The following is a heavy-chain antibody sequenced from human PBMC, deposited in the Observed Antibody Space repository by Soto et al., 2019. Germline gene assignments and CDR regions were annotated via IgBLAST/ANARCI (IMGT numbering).Heavy chain of an antibody. J-gene: IGHJ6*03. CDR2: ISGSGGST. V-gene: IGHV3-23*01. CDR1: GFTFSSYA. D-gene: IGHD3-10*01. CDR3: AKGATFGSGSYYNLAYMDV. Sequence: GESLKISCAASGFTFSSYAMSWVRQAPGKGLEWVSAISGSGGSTYYADSVKGRFTISRDNSKNTLYLQMNSLRAEDTAVYYCAKGATFGSGSYYNLAYMDVWGKGTTVTVSS.